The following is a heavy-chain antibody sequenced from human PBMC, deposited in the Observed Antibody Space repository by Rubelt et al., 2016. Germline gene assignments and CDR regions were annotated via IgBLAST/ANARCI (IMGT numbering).Heavy chain of an antibody. Sequence: QVQLVESGGGVVQPGRSLRLSCAASGFTFSSYYMHWVRQAPGKGPEWVAVISNEGSNNYYAESVKGRFTISRDNSKSTVYLQLNSLRPEDTAVYYCARDELGYCSSTSCYLDWGQGTLVTVSS. CDR1: GFTFSSYY. D-gene: IGHD2-2*01. CDR2: ISNEGSNN. J-gene: IGHJ4*02. V-gene: IGHV3-30-3*01. CDR3: ARDELGYCSSTSCYLD.